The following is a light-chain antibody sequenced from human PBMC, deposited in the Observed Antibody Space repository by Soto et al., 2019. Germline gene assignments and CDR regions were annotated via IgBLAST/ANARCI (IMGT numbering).Light chain of an antibody. Sequence: DIQMTQSPSSLSASVGDRVTITCRTSQSISNYLNWYQQKPGKAPELLIYAASSLQSGVPSRFSGSGSGTDFTLTISSLQPEDFATYYCQQSYSTLLTFGGGTKVDIK. V-gene: IGKV1-39*01. CDR3: QQSYSTLLT. CDR2: AAS. J-gene: IGKJ4*01. CDR1: QSISNY.